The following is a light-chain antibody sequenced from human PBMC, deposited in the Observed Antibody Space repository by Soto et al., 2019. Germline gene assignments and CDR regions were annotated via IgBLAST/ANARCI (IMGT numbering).Light chain of an antibody. CDR3: SSYAGSNNFFYV. CDR2: EVS. J-gene: IGLJ1*01. Sequence: QLVLTQPPSASGSPGQSVTISCTGTSSDVGAYNYVSWYQQHPGKAPKLMIYEVSKRPSGVPDRFSGSKSGNTASLTVSGLQAEDEADYYCSSYAGSNNFFYVLGTGTKLTVL. V-gene: IGLV2-8*01. CDR1: SSDVGAYNY.